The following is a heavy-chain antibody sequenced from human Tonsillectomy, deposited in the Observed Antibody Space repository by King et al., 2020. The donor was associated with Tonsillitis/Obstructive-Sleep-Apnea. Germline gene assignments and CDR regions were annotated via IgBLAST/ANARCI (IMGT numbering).Heavy chain of an antibody. CDR1: GFTFGSYA. Sequence: EVQLVESGGGLVQPGGSLRLSCAASGFTFGSYAMSWVRQAPGKGLAWVSAISGNGGSTYYADSMKGRLTISRDYSKNTLYLQMHTLRAEDTAVYYCAKADGHYGDYGLAGYYYMDVWGKGTTVTVSS. CDR2: ISGNGGST. D-gene: IGHD4-17*01. V-gene: IGHV3-23*04. CDR3: AKADGHYGDYGLAGYYYMDV. J-gene: IGHJ6*03.